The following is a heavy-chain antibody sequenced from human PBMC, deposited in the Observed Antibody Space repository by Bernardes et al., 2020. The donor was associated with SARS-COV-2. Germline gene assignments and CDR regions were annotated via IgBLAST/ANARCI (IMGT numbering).Heavy chain of an antibody. CDR2: IYRSGST. Sequence: SETLSLTCTVSGGSISSSDHYWNWIRQQPGKDLEWIGYIYRSGSTYYKPSLKSRLTISIDPSRNQFSLELSSVTAADTAVYYCARSHTELKVFPVGVWGQGTLVTVSS. CDR3: ARSHTELKVFPVGV. D-gene: IGHD2-8*01. V-gene: IGHV4-31*03. CDR1: GGSISSSDHY. J-gene: IGHJ4*02.